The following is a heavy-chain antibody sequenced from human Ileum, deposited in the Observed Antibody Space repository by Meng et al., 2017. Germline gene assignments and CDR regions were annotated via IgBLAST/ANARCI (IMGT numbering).Heavy chain of an antibody. CDR1: GASISSGHW. CDR3: ARHIAVSGTRGFDS. J-gene: IGHJ4*02. CDR2: MSPSGTT. Sequence: ARSQQCGPALVQPSGTLSLTCAVSGASISSGHWWSWVRQPPGKGLEWIGEMSPSGTTNYNPSIKSRVTISMDTSKNQLSLKLSSVTAAETAVYYCARHIAVSGTRGFDSWGQGTLVTVSS. V-gene: IGHV4-4*02. D-gene: IGHD6-19*01.